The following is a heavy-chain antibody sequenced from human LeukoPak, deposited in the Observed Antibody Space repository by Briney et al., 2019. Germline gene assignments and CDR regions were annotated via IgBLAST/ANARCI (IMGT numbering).Heavy chain of an antibody. V-gene: IGHV1-8*01. D-gene: IGHD6-13*01. CDR3: ARYNSSSWYYYYYYGMDV. CDR1: GYTFTSYD. Sequence: ASVKVSCKASGYTFTSYDINWVRQATGQGLEWMGWMNPNSGNTGYAQKFQGRVTMTRNTSISTAYVELSSLRSEDTAVYYCARYNSSSWYYYYYYGMDVWGQGTTVTVSS. J-gene: IGHJ6*02. CDR2: MNPNSGNT.